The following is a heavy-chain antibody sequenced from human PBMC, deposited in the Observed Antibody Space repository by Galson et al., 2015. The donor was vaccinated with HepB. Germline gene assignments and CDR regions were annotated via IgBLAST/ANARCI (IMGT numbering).Heavy chain of an antibody. CDR1: GFPFSTYS. J-gene: IGHJ4*03. Sequence: SLRLSCAASGFPFSTYSMNWVRQAPGKGLEWVSYISISSNTIYYSDSVKGRFTVSRDNGKSSLYLQMSSLRADDTAVHYCARCPFSDYYGSGIYYDYWGHGTPVAVSS. D-gene: IGHD3-10*01. V-gene: IGHV3-48*01. CDR3: ARCPFSDYYGSGIYYDY. CDR2: ISISSNTI.